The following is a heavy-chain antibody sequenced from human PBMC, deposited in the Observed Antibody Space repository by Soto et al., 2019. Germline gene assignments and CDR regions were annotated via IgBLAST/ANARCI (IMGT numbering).Heavy chain of an antibody. CDR1: GFTFSSYA. CDR2: ISYDGSNK. J-gene: IGHJ6*02. Sequence: GGSLRLSCAAFGFTFSSYAMHWVRQAPGKGLEWVAVISYDGSNKYYADSVKGRFTISRDNSKNTLYLQMNSLRAEDTAVYYCERYLTVAGTSGYYYYGMDVWGQGTTVTVSS. V-gene: IGHV3-30-3*01. D-gene: IGHD6-19*01. CDR3: ERYLTVAGTSGYYYYGMDV.